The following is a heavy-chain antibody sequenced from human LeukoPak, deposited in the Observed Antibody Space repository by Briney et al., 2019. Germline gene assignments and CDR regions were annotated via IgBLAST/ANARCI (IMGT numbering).Heavy chain of an antibody. CDR1: GGTFSSYA. V-gene: IGHV1-69*05. J-gene: IGHJ6*03. Sequence: ASVKVSCKASGGTFSSYAISWVRQAPGQGLEWMGGIIPIFGTANYAQKFQGRVTITTDESTSTAYMELSSLRSEDTAVYYCARDLTYYDFWSGKRACYMDVWGKGTTVTVSS. CDR2: IIPIFGTA. CDR3: ARDLTYYDFWSGKRACYMDV. D-gene: IGHD3-3*01.